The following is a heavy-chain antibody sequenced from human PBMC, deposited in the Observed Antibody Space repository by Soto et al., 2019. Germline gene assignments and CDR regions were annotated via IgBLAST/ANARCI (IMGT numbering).Heavy chain of an antibody. Sequence: PVGSLRLSCTASGFTFGDYAMSWVRQAPGKGLEWVGFIRSKAYGGTTEYAASVKGRFTISRDDSKSIAYLQMNSLKTEDTAVYYCTREGGFRVVTARDAFDIWGQGTMVTVSS. D-gene: IGHD2-21*02. J-gene: IGHJ3*02. CDR3: TREGGFRVVTARDAFDI. CDR2: IRSKAYGGTT. V-gene: IGHV3-49*04. CDR1: GFTFGDYA.